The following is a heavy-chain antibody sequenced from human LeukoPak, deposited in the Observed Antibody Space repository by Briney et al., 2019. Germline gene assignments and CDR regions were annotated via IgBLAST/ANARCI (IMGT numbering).Heavy chain of an antibody. J-gene: IGHJ5*02. V-gene: IGHV3-23*01. CDR2: ISGSGGST. CDR3: AKLRFRSIAAAGTNNWFDP. CDR1: GFTVNSNY. D-gene: IGHD6-13*01. Sequence: GGSLRLSCAASGFTVNSNYMTWVRQAPGKGLEWVSAISGSGGSTYYADSVKGRFTISRDNSKNTLYLQMSSLRAEDTAVYYCAKLRFRSIAAAGTNNWFDPWGQGTLVTVSS.